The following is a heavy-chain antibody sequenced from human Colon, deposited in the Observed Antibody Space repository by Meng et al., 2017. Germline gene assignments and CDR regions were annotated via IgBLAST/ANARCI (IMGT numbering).Heavy chain of an antibody. Sequence: QVQLVQSGAEVKKPGASVKVSCKASGYSFTTHSMHWVRQAPGQGLEWMAWINTANGNAVYSETFQGRLTITRDASASTVNMELSSLGSEDTAVYYCATDFSPRGDYWGQGTLVTVSS. J-gene: IGHJ4*02. V-gene: IGHV1-3*04. D-gene: IGHD3-3*01. CDR1: GYSFTTHS. CDR2: INTANGNA. CDR3: ATDFSPRGDY.